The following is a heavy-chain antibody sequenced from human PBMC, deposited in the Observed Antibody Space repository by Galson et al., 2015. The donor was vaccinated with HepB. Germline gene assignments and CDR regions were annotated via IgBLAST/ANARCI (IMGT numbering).Heavy chain of an antibody. J-gene: IGHJ4*02. CDR2: PSFDGGNK. V-gene: IGHV3-30*18. CDR3: AKESGWSGYSSRRSPTWGLDY. Sequence: SLRPSCAASGITLRTYGMHWVRQARGKGLEWVAVPSFDGGNKYYADPVKGRFTISRNNSRNSLYLDMNSLRSEDTAIYYCAKESGWSGYSSRRSPTWGLDYWGQGPLVTVSS. CDR1: GITLRTYG. D-gene: IGHD6-13*01.